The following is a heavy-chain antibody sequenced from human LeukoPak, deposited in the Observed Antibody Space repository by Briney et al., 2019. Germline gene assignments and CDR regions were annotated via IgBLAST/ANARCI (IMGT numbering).Heavy chain of an antibody. D-gene: IGHD3-9*01. CDR1: GGSFSGFY. J-gene: IGHJ4*02. Sequence: SETLSLTCAVYGGSFSGFYWNWVRQPPGKGLEWIGEINHSGTTNYNPSLKSRLTISGDTSNNQFSLRLRSVTAADTAVYYCARGYDILTGYYPFWGQGTLVTVSS. CDR3: ARGYDILTGYYPF. CDR2: INHSGTT. V-gene: IGHV4-34*01.